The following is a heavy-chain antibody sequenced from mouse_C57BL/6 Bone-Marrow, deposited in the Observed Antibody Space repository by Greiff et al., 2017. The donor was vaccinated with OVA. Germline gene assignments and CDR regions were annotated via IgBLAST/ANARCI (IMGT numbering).Heavy chain of an antibody. CDR2: IHPSDSDT. D-gene: IGHD2-4*01. V-gene: IGHV1-74*01. CDR3: AIYDYDDGYAMDY. J-gene: IGHJ4*01. CDR1: GYTFTSYW. Sequence: VQLQQPGAELVKPGASVKLSCKASGYTFTSYWLHWVKQRPGQGLEWIGRIHPSDSDTNYNQKLKGKATLTVDKSSSTAYMPLSSLTSEDSAVYYGAIYDYDDGYAMDYWGQGTSVTVSS.